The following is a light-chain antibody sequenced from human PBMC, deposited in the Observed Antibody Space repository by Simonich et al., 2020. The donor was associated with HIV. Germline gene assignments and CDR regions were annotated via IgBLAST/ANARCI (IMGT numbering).Light chain of an antibody. V-gene: IGLV2-23*03. CDR2: DGI. CDR1: SSDVGGYNL. Sequence: QSALTQPPSASGSPGQSATISCTGTSSDVGGYNLVSWYKHYPGKAPKLMISDGIKRPSGVSNRFSGSKSGNTASLTISGLQAEDEADYYCCSYAGSSTFGVFGGGTKLTVL. CDR3: CSYAGSSTFGV. J-gene: IGLJ3*02.